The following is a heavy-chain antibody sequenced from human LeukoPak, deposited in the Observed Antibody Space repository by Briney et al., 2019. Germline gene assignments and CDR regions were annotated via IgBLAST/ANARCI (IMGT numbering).Heavy chain of an antibody. CDR3: ARESSSWYGGSFDY. J-gene: IGHJ4*02. D-gene: IGHD6-13*01. CDR1: GMTFERHG. V-gene: IGHV3-30*02. CDR2: IKYDGSRT. Sequence: GGSLRLSCAVSGMTFERHGMHWVRQPPGKGLEWLAFIKYDGSRTDYEDSVKGRFTISRDNAKNSLYLQMNSLRAEDTAVYYCARESSSWYGGSFDYWGQGTLVTVSS.